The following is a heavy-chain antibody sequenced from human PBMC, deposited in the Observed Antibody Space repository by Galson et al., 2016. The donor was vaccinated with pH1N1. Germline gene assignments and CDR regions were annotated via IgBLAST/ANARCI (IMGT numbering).Heavy chain of an antibody. Sequence: SLRLSCAASGFTFDDYAMHWVRQTPGKGLEWVSGISWNSGTLGYADSVKGRFTISRDNAKNSLYLQMNSLRAEDTALYYCAKDITHSMVTRTAGFDPWGQGTLVTVSS. D-gene: IGHD4-17*01. J-gene: IGHJ5*02. CDR2: ISWNSGTL. CDR1: GFTFDDYA. V-gene: IGHV3-9*01. CDR3: AKDITHSMVTRTAGFDP.